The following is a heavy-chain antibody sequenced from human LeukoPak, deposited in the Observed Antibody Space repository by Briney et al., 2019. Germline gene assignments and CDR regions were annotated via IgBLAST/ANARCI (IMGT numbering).Heavy chain of an antibody. CDR3: ARVQGVRYFDWLVDYYYYMDV. CDR1: GGSISRYY. V-gene: IGHV4-59*01. D-gene: IGHD3-9*01. CDR2: IYYSGST. J-gene: IGHJ6*03. Sequence: SETLSLTRTVSGGSISRYYWSWLRQPPGKGLEWIGYIYYSGSTNYHPSLKSRVPISVDTSKNQFSLKLSSVTAADTAVYYCARVQGVRYFDWLVDYYYYMDVWGKGTTVTVSS.